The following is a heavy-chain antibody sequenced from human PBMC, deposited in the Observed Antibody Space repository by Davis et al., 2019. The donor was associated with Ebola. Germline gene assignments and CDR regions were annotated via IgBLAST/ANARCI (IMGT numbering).Heavy chain of an antibody. CDR2: IFHSGSP. J-gene: IGHJ5*02. CDR3: ARVGIEITMIVRGGWFDP. Sequence: SETLSLTCTVSGDSIMSYHWSWIRQPPGKGLEWIGYIFHSGSPNYNPSLKSRATMSVDTSNNQLSLRLTSVTAADTAVYYCARVGIEITMIVRGGWFDPWGQGTLVTVSS. CDR1: GDSIMSYH. V-gene: IGHV4-59*08. D-gene: IGHD3-22*01.